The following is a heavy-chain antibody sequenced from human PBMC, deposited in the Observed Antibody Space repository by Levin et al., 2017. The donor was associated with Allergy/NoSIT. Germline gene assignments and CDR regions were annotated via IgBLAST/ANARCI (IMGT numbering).Heavy chain of an antibody. J-gene: IGHJ5*02. Sequence: GSLRLSCTVSGGSISSSSYYWGWIRQPPGKGLEWIGSIYYSGSTYYNPSLKSRVTISVDTSKNQFSLKLSSVTAADTAVYYCAPAGIIAARDWFDPWGQGTLVTVSS. CDR1: GGSISSSSYY. CDR2: IYYSGST. D-gene: IGHD6-6*01. V-gene: IGHV4-39*01. CDR3: APAGIIAARDWFDP.